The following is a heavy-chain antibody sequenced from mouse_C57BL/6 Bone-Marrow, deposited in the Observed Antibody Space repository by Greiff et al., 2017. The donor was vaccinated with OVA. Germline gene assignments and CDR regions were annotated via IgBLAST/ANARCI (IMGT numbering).Heavy chain of an antibody. J-gene: IGHJ1*03. CDR2: INPNNGGT. CDR3: ARYYGSREDWYFDG. V-gene: IGHV1-18*01. Sequence: EVQLQQSGPELVKPGASVKIPCKASGYTFTDYNMDWVKQSHGKSLEWIGDINPNNGGTIYNQKFKGKATLTVDKSSSTAYMELRSLTSEDTAVYYCARYYGSREDWYFDGWGTGTTVTVSS. CDR1: GYTFTDYN. D-gene: IGHD1-1*01.